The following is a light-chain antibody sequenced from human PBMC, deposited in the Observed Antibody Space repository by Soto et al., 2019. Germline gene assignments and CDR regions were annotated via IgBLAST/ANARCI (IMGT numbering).Light chain of an antibody. V-gene: IGKV3-20*01. CDR2: GAS. CDR1: QTFSHSF. J-gene: IGKJ5*01. Sequence: EIALTQSPGTLSLSPRERPRLSCRASQTFSHSFLSWFQQIPGQAPRLPIYGASMRATGIPDRFSGSGSGTDFTLTISRLEPEDFAVYYCQQCGRSSTFGQGTGLEIK. CDR3: QQCGRSST.